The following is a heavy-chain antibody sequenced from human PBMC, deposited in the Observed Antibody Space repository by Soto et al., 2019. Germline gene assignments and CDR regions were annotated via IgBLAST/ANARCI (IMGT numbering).Heavy chain of an antibody. D-gene: IGHD3-3*01. Sequence: RGESLKISCKGSGYSFTSYWIGWVRQMPGKGLEWMGIIYPGDSDTRYSPSFQGQVTISADKSISTAYLQWSSLKASDTAMYYCARLPGLYYDFWSGYYSDYYYGMDVWGQGTTVTVSS. CDR3: ARLPGLYYDFWSGYYSDYYYGMDV. V-gene: IGHV5-51*01. CDR2: IYPGDSDT. CDR1: GYSFTSYW. J-gene: IGHJ6*02.